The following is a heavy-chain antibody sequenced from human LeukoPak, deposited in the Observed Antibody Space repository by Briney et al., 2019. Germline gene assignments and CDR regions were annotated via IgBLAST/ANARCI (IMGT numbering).Heavy chain of an antibody. CDR3: AREVRDGDYFDY. V-gene: IGHV4-59*01. CDR2: IYYSGST. CDR1: GGSISSYY. Sequence: SETLSLTCTVSGGSISSYYWSWIRQPPGKGLEWIGYIYYSGSTSYNPSLKSRVTISVDTSKNQFSLKLSSVTAADTAVYYCAREVRDGDYFDYWGQGTLVTVSS. D-gene: IGHD2-2*01. J-gene: IGHJ4*02.